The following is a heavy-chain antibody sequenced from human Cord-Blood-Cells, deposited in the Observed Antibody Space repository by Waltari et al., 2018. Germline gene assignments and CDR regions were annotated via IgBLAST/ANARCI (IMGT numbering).Heavy chain of an antibody. Sequence: QVQLVQSGAEVKKPGASVKVSCKASGYTFTGYYMHWVRQAPGQGLEWMGWINPNSGGTNYAQKFQGWVTMTRDTSISTAYMELSRLRSDNTAVYYCARQNYYGSGSYDYWGQGTLVTVSS. CDR3: ARQNYYGSGSYDY. CDR2: INPNSGGT. CDR1: GYTFTGYY. D-gene: IGHD3-10*01. V-gene: IGHV1-2*04. J-gene: IGHJ4*02.